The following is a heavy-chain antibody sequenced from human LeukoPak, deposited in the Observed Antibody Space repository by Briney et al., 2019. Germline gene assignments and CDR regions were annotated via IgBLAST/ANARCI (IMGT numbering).Heavy chain of an antibody. Sequence: GGSLRLSCAASGFTFSNAWMSWVRQAPGKGLEWVGRIKSKTDGGTTDYAAPVKGRFTISRDGSKNTLYLQLNSLKTEDTAVYYCTTRSKRVVVAAVYWGQETLVTVSS. CDR2: IKSKTDGGTT. CDR1: GFTFSNAW. D-gene: IGHD2-15*01. V-gene: IGHV3-15*01. CDR3: TTRSKRVVVAAVY. J-gene: IGHJ4*02.